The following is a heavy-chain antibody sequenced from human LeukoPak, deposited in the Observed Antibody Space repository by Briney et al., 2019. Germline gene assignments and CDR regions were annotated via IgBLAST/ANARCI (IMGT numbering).Heavy chain of an antibody. CDR1: GFTFSSYA. CDR2: ISGSGGST. D-gene: IGHD3-16*02. V-gene: IGHV3-23*01. Sequence: TGGSLRLSCAASGFTFSSYAMSWVRQAPGKGLEWVSAISGSGGSTYYADSVKGRFTISRDNSKNTLYLQMNSLRAEDTALYHCARDLGGPYVWGSYRGNAFDIWGQGTMVTVSS. J-gene: IGHJ3*02. CDR3: ARDLGGPYVWGSYRGNAFDI.